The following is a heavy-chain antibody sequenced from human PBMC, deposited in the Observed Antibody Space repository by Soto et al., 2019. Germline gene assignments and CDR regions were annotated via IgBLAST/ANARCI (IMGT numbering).Heavy chain of an antibody. D-gene: IGHD2-2*01. V-gene: IGHV1-2*04. CDR3: ARDLIVVVPAGYYGMDV. J-gene: IGHJ6*02. CDR1: GYTFTGYY. Sequence: ASVKVSCKASGYTFTGYYMHWVRQAPGQGLEWMGWINPNSGGTNYAQKFQGWVTMTRDTSISTAYMELSRLRSDDTAVYYCARDLIVVVPAGYYGMDVWGQGTTVTVSS. CDR2: INPNSGGT.